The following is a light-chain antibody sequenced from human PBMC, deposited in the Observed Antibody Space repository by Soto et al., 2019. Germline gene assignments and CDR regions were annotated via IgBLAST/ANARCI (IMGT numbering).Light chain of an antibody. CDR1: QSISAE. CDR3: QKYNSYGSWT. Sequence: DIQMTQSPSTLSASVGDRVTITCRASQSISAELAWYQQKPGKAPNLLIYKTSNLESGVPSRFSGSGSGTEFTLTISSLQPDDFATYYCQKYNSYGSWTFGQGTKVAIK. J-gene: IGKJ1*01. V-gene: IGKV1-5*03. CDR2: KTS.